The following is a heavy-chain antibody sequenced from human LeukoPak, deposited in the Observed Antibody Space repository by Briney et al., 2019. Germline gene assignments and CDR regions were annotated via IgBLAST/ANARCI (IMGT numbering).Heavy chain of an antibody. J-gene: IGHJ4*02. CDR1: GFIFSNYG. Sequence: GGSLRLSCAASGFIFSNYGMHWVRQAPDKGLRWVASIRSDGFNKYYADSVKGRFTISRDNSKNTLYLQMNSLRAEDTAVYYCAKDGIERVIMYYFDYWGQGTLVTVSS. V-gene: IGHV3-30*02. D-gene: IGHD3-10*01. CDR3: AKDGIERVIMYYFDY. CDR2: IRSDGFNK.